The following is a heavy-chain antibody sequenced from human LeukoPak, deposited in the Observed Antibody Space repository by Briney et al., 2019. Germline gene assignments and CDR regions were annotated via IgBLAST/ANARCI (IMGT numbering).Heavy chain of an antibody. J-gene: IGHJ3*02. D-gene: IGHD6-13*01. CDR1: GFTFSSYE. CDR2: TSSSGSTI. Sequence: AGGSLRLSCAASGFTFSSYEMNWVRQAPGKGLEWVSYTSSSGSTIYYADSVKGRFTISRDNAKNSLYLQMNSLRAKDTAVYYCARDPSIAAAQTHDAFDIWGQGTMVTVSS. V-gene: IGHV3-48*03. CDR3: ARDPSIAAAQTHDAFDI.